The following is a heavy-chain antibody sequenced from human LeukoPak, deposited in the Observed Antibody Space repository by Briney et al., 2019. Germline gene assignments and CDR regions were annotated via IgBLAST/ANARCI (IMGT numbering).Heavy chain of an antibody. V-gene: IGHV3-33*08. CDR3: ARDPYGDYYFDY. CDR1: GFTLSTNG. Sequence: GGSLRLSCAASGFTLSTNGMHWVRQAPGKGLEWVAVIWYDGSNKYYADSVKGRFTISRDNSKNTLYLQMNSLRAEDTAVYYCARDPYGDYYFDYWGQGTLVTVSS. CDR2: IWYDGSNK. D-gene: IGHD4-17*01. J-gene: IGHJ4*02.